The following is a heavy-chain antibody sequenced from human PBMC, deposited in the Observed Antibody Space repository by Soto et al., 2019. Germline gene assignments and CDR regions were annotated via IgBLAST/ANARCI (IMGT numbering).Heavy chain of an antibody. D-gene: IGHD6-6*01. CDR3: ARGGDSSSSRPFDC. CDR1: GGSFSGYY. V-gene: IGHV4-34*01. Sequence: SETLSLTCAVYGGSFSGYYWSWIRQPPGKGLEWIGEINHSGSTNYNPSLKSRVTISVDTSKNQFSLKLSSVTATDTAVYYCARGGDSSSSRPFDCWGQGTLVTVSS. CDR2: INHSGST. J-gene: IGHJ4*02.